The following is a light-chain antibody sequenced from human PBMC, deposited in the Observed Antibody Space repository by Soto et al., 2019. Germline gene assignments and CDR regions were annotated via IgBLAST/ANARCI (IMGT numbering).Light chain of an antibody. CDR1: QNITNN. Sequence: DLQMTQSPSSLSASIGDRVTITCQASQNITNNLSWYQQKPGKAPNLLIYHASKLANRVTSRFSGSGSCTDFSFIITSLQRDDVATFYCQQYYSTSPLTFGQGTLLEIK. J-gene: IGKJ5*01. V-gene: IGKV1-33*01. CDR3: QQYYSTSPLT. CDR2: HAS.